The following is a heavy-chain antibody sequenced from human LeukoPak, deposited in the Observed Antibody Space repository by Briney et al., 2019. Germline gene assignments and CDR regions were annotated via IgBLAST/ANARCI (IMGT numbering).Heavy chain of an antibody. CDR2: IIPIFGTA. J-gene: IGHJ4*02. Sequence: SVKVSCKASGYTFTSYDINWVRQAPGQGLEWMGGIIPIFGTANYAQKFQGRVTITADESTSTAYMELSSLRSEDTAVYYCAREPQMVEFVYWGQGTLVTVSS. D-gene: IGHD3-10*01. CDR3: AREPQMVEFVY. CDR1: GYTFTSYD. V-gene: IGHV1-69*13.